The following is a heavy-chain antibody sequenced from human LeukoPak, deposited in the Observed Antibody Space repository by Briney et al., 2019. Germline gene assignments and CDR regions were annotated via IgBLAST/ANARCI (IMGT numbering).Heavy chain of an antibody. CDR1: GFTFRTYA. CDR2: ISGSGGST. V-gene: IGHV3-23*01. D-gene: IGHD3-10*01. Sequence: GGSLRLSCAASGFTFRTYAMSWVRQAPGKGLEWVSAISGSGGSTYYADSVKGRFTISRDNSKNTLYLQMNSLRAEDTAVYYCAKRYGSGSYYFDYWGQGTLVTVSS. CDR3: AKRYGSGSYYFDY. J-gene: IGHJ4*02.